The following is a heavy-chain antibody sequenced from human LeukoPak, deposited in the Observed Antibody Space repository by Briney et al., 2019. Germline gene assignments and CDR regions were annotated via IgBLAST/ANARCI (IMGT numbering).Heavy chain of an antibody. Sequence: PSETLSLTCTVSGGSISSYYWSWIRQPPGKGLEWIGYIYYSGSTNYNPSLKSRVTISVDTSKNQFSLKLSSVTAADTAMYYCARRSSSWYFDYWGQGTLVTVSS. V-gene: IGHV4-59*01. CDR2: IYYSGST. J-gene: IGHJ4*02. CDR3: ARRSSSWYFDY. D-gene: IGHD6-13*01. CDR1: GGSISSYY.